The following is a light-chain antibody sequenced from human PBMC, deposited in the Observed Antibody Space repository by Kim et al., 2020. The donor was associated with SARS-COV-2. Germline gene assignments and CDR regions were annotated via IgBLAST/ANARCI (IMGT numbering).Light chain of an antibody. CDR3: HQYSNYSET. V-gene: IGKV1-5*03. J-gene: IGKJ1*01. Sequence: DIQMTQSPSTLSASVGDRVTITCRASQSISSWLAWYQQKPGKAPKLLIHKASSLQSGVPSRFSGSGSGTVFTLTISSLQPDDFATYYCHQYSNYSETFGQGTKVEI. CDR2: KAS. CDR1: QSISSW.